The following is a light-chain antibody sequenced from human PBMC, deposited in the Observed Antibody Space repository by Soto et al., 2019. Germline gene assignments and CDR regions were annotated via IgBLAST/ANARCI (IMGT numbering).Light chain of an antibody. CDR3: QQYGSSLFT. Sequence: EIVLTQSRGTLSLSPGERATLSCRASQSVSSSYLAWYQQKPGQAPRPLVYAASSRATGIPDRFSGSGYGTDFTLTISRLEPEDFAVYYCQQYGSSLFTFGPGTKVDIK. CDR1: QSVSSSY. CDR2: AAS. V-gene: IGKV3-20*01. J-gene: IGKJ3*01.